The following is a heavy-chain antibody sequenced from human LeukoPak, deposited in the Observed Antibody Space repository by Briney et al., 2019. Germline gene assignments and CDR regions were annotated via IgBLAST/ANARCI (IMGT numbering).Heavy chain of an antibody. D-gene: IGHD2-15*01. J-gene: IGHJ4*02. CDR2: IRGVGGST. V-gene: IGHV3-43*02. CDR3: AKIPLCSGGSCYEPPDY. CDR1: GFTFDDYA. Sequence: GGSLRLSCAASGFTFDDYAMHWVRQAPGKGLEWVSLIRGVGGSTYYADSVKGRFTISRDNSKNSLYLQMNSLRTEDTALYYCAKIPLCSGGSCYEPPDYWGQGTLVTVYS.